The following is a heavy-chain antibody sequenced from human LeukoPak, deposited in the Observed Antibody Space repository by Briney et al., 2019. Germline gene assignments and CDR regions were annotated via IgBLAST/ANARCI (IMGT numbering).Heavy chain of an antibody. CDR1: GFTFSSYS. D-gene: IGHD2-2*01. J-gene: IGHJ4*02. CDR2: ISGSGGST. Sequence: GESLALSCAASGFTFSSYSMSWVRQAPGKGLEWVSAISGSGGSTYYVDSVKGRFTISRDNSKNTLYLQMNSLRAEDTAVYYCAKQLLLGLAINYWGQGTLVTVSS. CDR3: AKQLLLGLAINY. V-gene: IGHV3-23*01.